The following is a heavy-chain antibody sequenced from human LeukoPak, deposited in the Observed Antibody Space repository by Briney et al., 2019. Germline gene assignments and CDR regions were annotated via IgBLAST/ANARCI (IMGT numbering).Heavy chain of an antibody. J-gene: IGHJ4*02. CDR1: GFTFSSYS. D-gene: IGHD4-17*01. CDR2: ISSSSTYI. V-gene: IGHV3-21*01. Sequence: GRSLRLSCAASGFTFSSYSMNWVRQAPGKGLEWVSSISSSSTYIYYADSVKGRSTISRDYARNSLSLQMNSLRAEDTAVYYCARDKYGDYGLDYWGPGTLVTVSS. CDR3: ARDKYGDYGLDY.